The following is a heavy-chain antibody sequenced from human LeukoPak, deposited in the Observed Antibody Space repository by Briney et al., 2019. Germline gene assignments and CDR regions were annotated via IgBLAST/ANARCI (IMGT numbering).Heavy chain of an antibody. CDR1: GGSISSYY. J-gene: IGHJ6*02. Sequence: PSETLSLTCTVSGGSISSYYWSWIRQPPGKGLEWIGYIYYSGSTNYNPSLKSRVTISVDTSKNQFSLKLSSVTAADTAVYYCFVWYYYYGMDVWGQGTTVTVSS. CDR3: FVWYYYYGMDV. V-gene: IGHV4-59*01. CDR2: IYYSGST. D-gene: IGHD5/OR15-5a*01.